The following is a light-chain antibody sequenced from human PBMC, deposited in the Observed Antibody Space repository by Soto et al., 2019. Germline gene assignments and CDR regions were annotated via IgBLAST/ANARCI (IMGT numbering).Light chain of an antibody. J-gene: IGKJ1*01. Sequence: VLTQSPGTLYLSPGERATLFCRASQSVSGSYLAWYQQKPGQAPRLLIYGASTRATGIPARFSGTGSGTEFTLTISSLQSEDLAVYYCQQYNKWPPWTFGQGTKVDI. CDR3: QQYNKWPPWT. CDR1: QSVSGSY. CDR2: GAS. V-gene: IGKV3-15*01.